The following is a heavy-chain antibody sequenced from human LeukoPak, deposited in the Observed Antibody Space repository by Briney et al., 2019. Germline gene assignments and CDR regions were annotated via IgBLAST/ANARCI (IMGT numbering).Heavy chain of an antibody. CDR1: GGSIISYY. D-gene: IGHD2-2*01. V-gene: IGHV4-59*01. CDR2: IYYSGTT. CDR3: ARGPGAMYFDF. J-gene: IGHJ4*02. Sequence: SETLSLTCAVPGGSIISYYWSWLRQPPGKGLEWIGYIYYSGTTNYNPSLKSRVTISVDRSKNQFSLKLSSVTAADTAVYYCARGPGAMYFDFWGQGTMVTVSS.